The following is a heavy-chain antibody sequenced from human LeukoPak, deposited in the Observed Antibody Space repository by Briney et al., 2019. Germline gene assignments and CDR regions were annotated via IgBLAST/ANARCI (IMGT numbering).Heavy chain of an antibody. V-gene: IGHV3-30*01. J-gene: IGHJ3*02. D-gene: IGHD1-26*01. CDR3: ARFKVGSNTTQKNAFDI. CDR1: GFTFSNYA. CDR2: ISFDATKE. Sequence: GGSLRLSCAASGFTFSNYAMHWVRQAPGKGLEWVAVISFDATKEYFAKSVKGRFTISRDNSKSTLFLQMDSLRVEDTALYFCARFKVGSNTTQKNAFDIWGRGTVVNVSS.